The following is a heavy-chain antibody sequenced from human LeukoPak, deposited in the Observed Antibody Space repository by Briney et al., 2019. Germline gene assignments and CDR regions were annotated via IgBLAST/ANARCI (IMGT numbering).Heavy chain of an antibody. CDR1: GFTFSSYG. CDR2: IRYDGSNK. J-gene: IGHJ1*01. Sequence: GGSLRLSRAASGFTFSSYGMHWVRQAPGKGLEWVAFIRYDGSNKYYADSVKGRFTISRDNSKNTLYLQMNSLRAEDTAVYYCAKDSEIAAAHPEYFQHWGQGTLVTVSS. CDR3: AKDSEIAAAHPEYFQH. D-gene: IGHD6-13*01. V-gene: IGHV3-30*02.